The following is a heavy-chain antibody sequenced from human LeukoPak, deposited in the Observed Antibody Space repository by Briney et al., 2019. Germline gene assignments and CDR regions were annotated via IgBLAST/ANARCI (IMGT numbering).Heavy chain of an antibody. CDR3: AKDIHPMVRGVMSGDYFDY. D-gene: IGHD3-10*01. CDR2: ISSSSSYI. V-gene: IGHV3-21*01. CDR1: GFTFSSYS. J-gene: IGHJ4*02. Sequence: GGSLRLSCAASGFTFSSYSMNWVRQAPGKGLEWVSSISSSSSYIYYADSVKGRFTISRDNAKNSLYLQMNSLRAEDTAVYYCAKDIHPMVRGVMSGDYFDYWGQGTLVTVSS.